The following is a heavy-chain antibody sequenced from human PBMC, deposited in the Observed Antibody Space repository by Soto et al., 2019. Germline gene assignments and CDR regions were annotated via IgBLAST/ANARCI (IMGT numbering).Heavy chain of an antibody. CDR3: ARISSSCSRCDDY. Sequence: EVQLVESGGGLVQPGGSLRLSCAASGFTFSSYEMNWVRQAPGKGLEWVSYISSSGSTIYYADSVKGRFTISRDNAKNSLYLQMNSLRVEDTAVYYCARISSSCSRCDDYWGQGTLVTVSS. V-gene: IGHV3-48*03. J-gene: IGHJ4*02. CDR2: ISSSGSTI. D-gene: IGHD6-13*01. CDR1: GFTFSSYE.